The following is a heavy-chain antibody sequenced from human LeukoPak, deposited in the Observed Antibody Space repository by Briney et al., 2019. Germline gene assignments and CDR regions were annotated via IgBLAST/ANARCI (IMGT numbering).Heavy chain of an antibody. J-gene: IGHJ4*02. CDR2: VYDTGST. V-gene: IGHV4-61*01. CDR3: ARDREWELQSSRYFDY. Sequence: SETLSLTCTVSGGSFSGGSYYWSWIRQPPGKGLEWIGYVYDTGSTNYNPSLESRVTISVDTSKNQFSLKLSSVTAADTAVYYCARDREWELQSSRYFDYWGQGTLVTVSS. D-gene: IGHD1-26*01. CDR1: GGSFSGGSYY.